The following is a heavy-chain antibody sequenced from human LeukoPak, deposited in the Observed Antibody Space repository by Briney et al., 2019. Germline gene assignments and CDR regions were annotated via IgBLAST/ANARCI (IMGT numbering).Heavy chain of an antibody. CDR1: GFTFSSYP. V-gene: IGHV3-23*01. CDR2: ISESGDVT. D-gene: IGHD3-10*01. Sequence: PGGSLRLSCVVSGFTFSSYPMSWVRQAPGKGLEWVSVISESGDVTHYADSMKGRFTISRDNAKNSLSLQMNNLRVEDTAVYYCARAGSHWHYVYWGQGTVVTVSS. J-gene: IGHJ4*02. CDR3: ARAGSHWHYVY.